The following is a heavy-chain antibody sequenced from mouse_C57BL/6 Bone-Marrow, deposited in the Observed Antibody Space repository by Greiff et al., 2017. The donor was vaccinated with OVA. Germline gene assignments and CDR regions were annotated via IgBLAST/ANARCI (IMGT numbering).Heavy chain of an antibody. D-gene: IGHD1-1*01. J-gene: IGHJ4*01. CDR1: GYTFTSYW. CDR2: IDPSDSYT. CDR3: GYGSSYGYYAMDY. Sequence: QVQLQQPGAELVMPGASVKLSCKASGYTFTSYWMHWVKQRPGQGLEWIGEIDPSDSYTNYNQKFKGKSTLTVDKSSSTAYMQLSSLTSEDSAVYYGGYGSSYGYYAMDYWGQGTSVTVSS. V-gene: IGHV1-69*01.